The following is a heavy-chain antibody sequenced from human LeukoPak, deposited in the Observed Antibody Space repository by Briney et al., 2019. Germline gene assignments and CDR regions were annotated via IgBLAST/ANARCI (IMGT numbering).Heavy chain of an antibody. CDR3: ARVNSYDNYYFDY. CDR1: GGSISSSSYY. J-gene: IGHJ4*02. Sequence: SETLSLTCTVSGGSISSSSYYWGWIRQPPGKGLEWIGSIYYSGSTYYNPSLKSRVTISVDTSKNQFSLKLSSVTAADTAVYYCARVNSYDNYYFDYWGQGTLVTVSS. D-gene: IGHD5-18*01. V-gene: IGHV4-39*01. CDR2: IYYSGST.